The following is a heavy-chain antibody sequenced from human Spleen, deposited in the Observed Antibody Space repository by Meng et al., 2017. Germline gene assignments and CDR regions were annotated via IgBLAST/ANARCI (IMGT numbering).Heavy chain of an antibody. CDR3: AVFSSGWGPFDC. D-gene: IGHD6-19*01. Sequence: QVQLQQWGAGLLKPSETLSLTCVVSGGSFSDYYWSWIRQPPGKGLEWIGEIYHLGSTNYNPSLKSRVTISVDKSKTQFSLKVTSVTAADTAVYYCAVFSSGWGPFDCWGQGTLVTVSS. J-gene: IGHJ4*01. V-gene: IGHV4-34*01. CDR2: IYHLGST. CDR1: GGSFSDYY.